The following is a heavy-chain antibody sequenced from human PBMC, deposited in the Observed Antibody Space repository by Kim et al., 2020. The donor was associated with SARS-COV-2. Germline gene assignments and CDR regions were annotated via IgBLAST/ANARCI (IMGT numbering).Heavy chain of an antibody. CDR2: ISGSGGST. V-gene: IGHV3-23*01. CDR1: GFTFSSYA. CDR3: AKEIPYYDSSGYYFGAFDI. D-gene: IGHD3-22*01. Sequence: GGSLRLSCAASGFTFSSYAMSWVRQAPGKGLEWVSAISGSGGSTYYADSVKGRFTISRDNSKNTLYLQMNSLRAEDTAVYYCAKEIPYYDSSGYYFGAFDIWGQGTMVTVSS. J-gene: IGHJ3*02.